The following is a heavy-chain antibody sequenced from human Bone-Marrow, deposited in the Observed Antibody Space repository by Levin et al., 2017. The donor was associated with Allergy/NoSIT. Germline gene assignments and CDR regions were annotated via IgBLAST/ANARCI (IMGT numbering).Heavy chain of an antibody. D-gene: IGHD3-10*01. CDR2: INRDGSER. CDR3: ARDRELRFGESPFDY. V-gene: IGHV3-7*01. Sequence: GGSLRLSCAASGFTFSSYWMSWVRQAPGKGLEWVAKINRDGSERYSVDSVQGRFTTSRDNAESSLYLHMNSLRAEDTAVYYCARDRELRFGESPFDYWGQGTLVTVSS. J-gene: IGHJ4*02. CDR1: GFTFSSYW.